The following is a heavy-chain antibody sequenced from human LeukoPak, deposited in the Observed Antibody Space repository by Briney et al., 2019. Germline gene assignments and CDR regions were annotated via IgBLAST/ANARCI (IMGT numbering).Heavy chain of an antibody. CDR3: ARGKSITMVRDDAFDI. CDR1: GGSISSGGYY. V-gene: IGHV4-31*03. D-gene: IGHD3-10*01. CDR2: IYYSGST. Sequence: SETLSLTCTVSGGSISSGGYYWSWIRQHPGKSLEWIGYIYYSGSTYYNPSLKSRVTISVDTSKNQFSLKLSSVTAADTAVYYCARGKSITMVRDDAFDIWGQGTMVTVSS. J-gene: IGHJ3*02.